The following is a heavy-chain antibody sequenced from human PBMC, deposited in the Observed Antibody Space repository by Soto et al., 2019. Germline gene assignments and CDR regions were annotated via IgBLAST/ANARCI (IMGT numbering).Heavy chain of an antibody. Sequence: GGSLRLSCAASGFTVSSNYMSWVRKAPGKGLEWVSVIYSGGSTYYADSVKGRFTISRHNSKNTLYLHMNSLRTEDTVLDCSPIVYGGSAGGGSAFDIWGQGTMVTVSS. CDR3: PIVYGGSAGGGSAFDI. CDR1: GFTVSSNY. D-gene: IGHD3-16*01. CDR2: IYSGGST. J-gene: IGHJ3*02. V-gene: IGHV3-53*04.